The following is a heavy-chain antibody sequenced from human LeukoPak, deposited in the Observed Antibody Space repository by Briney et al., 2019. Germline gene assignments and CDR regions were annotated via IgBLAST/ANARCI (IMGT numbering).Heavy chain of an antibody. CDR1: GYTFTSYG. Sequence: ASVKVSCKASGYTFTSYGFNWVRQAPGQGLEWMGWISTYNGNTNYAQNFQGRVTMTTDTSTSTAYMEVRRLSSDDTAVYYCARDYYDSSTPGGYWGQGTLVTVSS. CDR2: ISTYNGNT. CDR3: ARDYYDSSTPGGY. V-gene: IGHV1-18*01. D-gene: IGHD3-22*01. J-gene: IGHJ4*02.